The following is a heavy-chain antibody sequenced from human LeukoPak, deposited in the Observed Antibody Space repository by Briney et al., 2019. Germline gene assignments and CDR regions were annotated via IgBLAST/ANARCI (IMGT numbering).Heavy chain of an antibody. J-gene: IGHJ4*02. CDR3: AKDGYYDSSGYRNYYFDY. Sequence: PGGSLRLSCAASGFSFSSYWVHWVRQAPGKGLEWVSGISWNSGSIGYADSVKGRFTISRDNAKNSLYLQMNSLRAEDTALYYCAKDGYYDSSGYRNYYFDYWGQGTLVTVSS. D-gene: IGHD3-22*01. CDR1: GFSFSSYW. CDR2: ISWNSGSI. V-gene: IGHV3-9*01.